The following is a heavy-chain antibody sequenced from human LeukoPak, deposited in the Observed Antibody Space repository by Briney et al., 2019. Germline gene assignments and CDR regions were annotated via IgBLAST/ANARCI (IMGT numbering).Heavy chain of an antibody. D-gene: IGHD3-22*01. V-gene: IGHV4-34*01. CDR1: GGSFSGYY. Sequence: SETLSLTCAVYGGSFSGYYWSWIRQPPGKGLEWIGEINHSGSTNYNPSLKSRVTISVDTSKNQFSLKLSSVTDADTAVYYCARYHGSSGPYATDAFDIWGQGTMVTVSS. CDR2: INHSGST. J-gene: IGHJ3*02. CDR3: ARYHGSSGPYATDAFDI.